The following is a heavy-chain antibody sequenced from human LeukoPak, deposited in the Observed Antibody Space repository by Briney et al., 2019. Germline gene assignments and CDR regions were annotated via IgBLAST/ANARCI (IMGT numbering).Heavy chain of an antibody. CDR2: IYSGGST. J-gene: IGHJ4*02. CDR3: AKSGYDSSPYFDY. Sequence: GGSLRLSCAASGFTFSSYAMSWVRQAPGKGLEWVSIIYSGGSTYYADSVKGRFAISRDNSKNTLYLQMNSLRAEDTAVYYCAKSGYDSSPYFDYWGQGTLVTVSS. D-gene: IGHD5-12*01. V-gene: IGHV3-23*03. CDR1: GFTFSSYA.